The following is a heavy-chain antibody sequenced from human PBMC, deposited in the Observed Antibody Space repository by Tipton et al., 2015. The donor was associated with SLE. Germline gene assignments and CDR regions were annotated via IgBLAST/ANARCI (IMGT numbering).Heavy chain of an antibody. CDR2: INHRGST. Sequence: TLSLTCAVYGGSFSGYYWSWIRQPPGKGLEWIGEINHRGSTNYNPSLKSRVTISVDTSKNQFSLKLSSVTAADTAVYYCARGRSGSYSYYYMDVWGKGTTVTVSS. V-gene: IGHV4-34*01. CDR1: GGSFSGYY. CDR3: ARGRSGSYSYYYMDV. J-gene: IGHJ6*03. D-gene: IGHD1-26*01.